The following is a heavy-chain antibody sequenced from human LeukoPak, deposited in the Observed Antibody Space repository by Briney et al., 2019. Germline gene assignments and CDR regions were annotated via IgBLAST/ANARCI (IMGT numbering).Heavy chain of an antibody. D-gene: IGHD6-13*01. CDR3: AGSSSTEQSGYFDY. Sequence: GGSLRLSCAASGFTFSSYEMNWVRQAPGKGLEWVSYISSSGSTIYYADSVKGRFTISRDNAKNSLYLQMNSLRAEDTAVYYCAGSSSTEQSGYFDYWGQGTLVTVSS. J-gene: IGHJ4*02. CDR1: GFTFSSYE. CDR2: ISSSGSTI. V-gene: IGHV3-48*03.